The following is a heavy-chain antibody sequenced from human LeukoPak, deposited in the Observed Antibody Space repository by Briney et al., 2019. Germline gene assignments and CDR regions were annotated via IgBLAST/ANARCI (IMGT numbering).Heavy chain of an antibody. D-gene: IGHD6-19*01. J-gene: IGHJ3*01. CDR1: GFTFSTYG. CDR3: ARDRGSGDSFDL. CDR2: IWFDGSNQ. Sequence: GRSLRLSCAASGFTFSTYGMHWVRQAPGKGLEWVAVIWFDGSNQYYVDSVRGRFSISRDNSKNTLYLQMNPLRAEDTGVYYCARDRGSGDSFDLWGQGAMVTVSS. V-gene: IGHV3-33*01.